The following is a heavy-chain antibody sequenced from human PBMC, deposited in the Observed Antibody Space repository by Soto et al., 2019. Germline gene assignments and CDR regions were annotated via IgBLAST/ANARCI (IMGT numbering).Heavy chain of an antibody. CDR3: ERDVAY. Sequence: EVQLVEAGGGLVQPGGSLRLSCAASGFTFSSYWMHWVRQAPGKGLVWVSRINSGGSSTYYADSVKGRFTISRDNAKNTRYLQMNTLSAGDGAVYYCERDVAYWGKGTLVTVS. CDR2: INSGGSST. J-gene: IGHJ4*02. CDR1: GFTFSSYW. V-gene: IGHV3-74*01.